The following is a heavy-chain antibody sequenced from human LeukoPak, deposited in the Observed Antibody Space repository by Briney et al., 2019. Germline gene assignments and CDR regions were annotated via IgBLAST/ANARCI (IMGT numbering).Heavy chain of an antibody. J-gene: IGHJ4*02. CDR1: GFTFSSYG. D-gene: IGHD3-22*01. Sequence: GGSLRLSCAASGFTFSSYGIHWVRQAPGKGLEWVAFIRYDGSNKYYADSVKGRFTISRDNSKNTLYLQMNSLRAEDTAVYYCAKGDYYYDSSGVDYWGQGNLVTVSS. CDR3: AKGDYYYDSSGVDY. CDR2: IRYDGSNK. V-gene: IGHV3-30*02.